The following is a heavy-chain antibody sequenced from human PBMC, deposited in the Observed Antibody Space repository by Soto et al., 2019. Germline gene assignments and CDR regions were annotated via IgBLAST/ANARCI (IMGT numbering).Heavy chain of an antibody. D-gene: IGHD3-3*01. CDR2: ISAYNGNT. Sequence: QVQLVQSGAEVKKPGAEVKVSCKASGYTFTSYGISWVRQAPGQGLEWMGWISAYNGNTNYAQKLQGRVTMTTDTSTSTAYMELRGLRSDDTAVYYCARAAQSITIFGGDGMDVWGQGTTVTVSS. V-gene: IGHV1-18*01. CDR1: GYTFTSYG. J-gene: IGHJ6*02. CDR3: ARAAQSITIFGGDGMDV.